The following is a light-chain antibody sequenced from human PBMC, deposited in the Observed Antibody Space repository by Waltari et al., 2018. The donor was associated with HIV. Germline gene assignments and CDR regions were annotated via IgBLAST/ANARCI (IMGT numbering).Light chain of an antibody. V-gene: IGLV2-14*03. CDR3: STYTSSGPRYVL. J-gene: IGLJ2*01. CDR1: SGDVGGYNF. CDR2: NVN. Sequence: QSALTQPASVSGSPGQSITISCTGTSGDVGGYNFVSWYQKHPGKAPKLIIYNVNRRPSGVSMRFSGSRSATSASLTISGLQAEDGADYIGSTYTSSGPRYVLFGGETRQTVL.